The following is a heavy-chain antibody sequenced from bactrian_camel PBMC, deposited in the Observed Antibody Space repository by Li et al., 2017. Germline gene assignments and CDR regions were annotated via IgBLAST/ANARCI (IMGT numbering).Heavy chain of an antibody. V-gene: IGHV3-2*01. CDR3: ATLTSVVTENEDY. CDR2: RLSDGTRI. CDR1: AFGLRGDY. Sequence: HVQLVESGGGLVQPGGSLRLSCVAPAFGLRGDYMAWVRQAPGKGLEWVSSRLSDGTRIYYADSVKGRFTFTGDRAKNTLYLQMNSLKPEDTAVYYCATLTSVVTENEDYWGQGTQVTVS. J-gene: IGHJ4*01.